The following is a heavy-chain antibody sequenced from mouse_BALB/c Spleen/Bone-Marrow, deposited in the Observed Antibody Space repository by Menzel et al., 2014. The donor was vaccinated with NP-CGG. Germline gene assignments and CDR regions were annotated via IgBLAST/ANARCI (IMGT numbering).Heavy chain of an antibody. CDR2: INPSNGGT. Sequence: VQLQQSGAELVKPGDSVKLSCKASGYTFTSYYMYWVKQRPGQGLEWIGEINPSNGGTDFNEKFKSKATLTVDKSSSTAYMQLSSLTSEDSAVYYCTRSNGNWFAYWGQGTLVTVSA. D-gene: IGHD2-1*01. V-gene: IGHV1S81*02. CDR3: TRSNGNWFAY. CDR1: GYTFTSYY. J-gene: IGHJ3*01.